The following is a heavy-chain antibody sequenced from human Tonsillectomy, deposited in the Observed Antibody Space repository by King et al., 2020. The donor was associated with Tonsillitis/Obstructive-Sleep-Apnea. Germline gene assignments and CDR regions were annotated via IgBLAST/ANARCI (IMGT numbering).Heavy chain of an antibody. CDR1: GFTFDDYA. Sequence: VQLVESGGGLVQPGRSLRLSCAASGFTFDDYAMHWVRQAPGKGLEWVSGISWNSGRIGYADSVKGRFTISRDNAKYSLYLHMNSLRAEDTALYYCATDIGFGGNFVDAFDIWGQGTMVTVSS. V-gene: IGHV3-9*01. CDR2: ISWNSGRI. D-gene: IGHD4-23*01. J-gene: IGHJ3*02. CDR3: ATDIGFGGNFVDAFDI.